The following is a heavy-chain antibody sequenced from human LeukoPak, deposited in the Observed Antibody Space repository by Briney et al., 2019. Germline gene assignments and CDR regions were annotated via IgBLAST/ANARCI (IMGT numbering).Heavy chain of an antibody. D-gene: IGHD2/OR15-2a*01. J-gene: IGHJ4*02. CDR3: ARDQALYFSYGDY. CDR2: ISSSSSYI. CDR1: GFTFSSYS. V-gene: IGHV3-21*01. Sequence: GGSLRLSCAASGFTFSSYSMNWVRQAPGKGLEWVSSISSSSSYIYYADSVKGRFTISRDNAKNSLYLQMNSLRAEDTAVYYCARDQALYFSYGDYWGQGTLVTVSS.